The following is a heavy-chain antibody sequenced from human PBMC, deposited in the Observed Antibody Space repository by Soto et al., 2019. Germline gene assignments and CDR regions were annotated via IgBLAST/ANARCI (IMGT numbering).Heavy chain of an antibody. CDR3: ARGSMGP. CDR2: IWYDGSNK. V-gene: IGHV3-33*01. D-gene: IGHD2-8*01. Sequence: GSLRLSCAASGGNFSSYGMHWVRQAPGKGLEWVAVIWYDGSNKYYADSVKGRFTISRDNSKNTLYLQMNSLRAEDTAVYYCARGSMGPWGQGTLVTVSS. J-gene: IGHJ5*02. CDR1: GGNFSSYG.